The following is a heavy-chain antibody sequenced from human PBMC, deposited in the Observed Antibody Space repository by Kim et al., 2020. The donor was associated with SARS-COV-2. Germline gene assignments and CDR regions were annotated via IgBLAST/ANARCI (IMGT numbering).Heavy chain of an antibody. CDR3: ARDFDGHFDY. V-gene: IGHV1-18*01. J-gene: IGHJ4*02. Sequence: NANYAKKLQGRGTMTPDTSTSTAYMELRSLRSDDTAVYYCARDFDGHFDYWGQGTLVTVSS.